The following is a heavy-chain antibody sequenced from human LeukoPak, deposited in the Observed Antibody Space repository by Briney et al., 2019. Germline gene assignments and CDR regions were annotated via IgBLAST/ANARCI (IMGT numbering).Heavy chain of an antibody. CDR3: ARAVAGDDAFDI. Sequence: PGGSLRLSCAASGFTFSSYEMNWVRQPPGKGLEWIGSIYYSGSTYYNPSLKSRVTISVDTSKNQFSLKLSSVTAADTAVYYCARAVAGDDAFDIWGQGTMVTVSS. CDR2: IYYSGST. CDR1: GFTFSSYE. V-gene: IGHV4-39*07. D-gene: IGHD6-19*01. J-gene: IGHJ3*02.